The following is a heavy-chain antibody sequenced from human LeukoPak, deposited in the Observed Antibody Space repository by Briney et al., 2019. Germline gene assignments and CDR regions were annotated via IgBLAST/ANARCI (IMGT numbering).Heavy chain of an antibody. Sequence: GGSLRLSCAASGFIVSHNYMTWVRQAPGKGLEWISVIYIDGTTYYADTVKGRFTISRDQANNTLYLQMNTLRDEDTAVYYCARGPRYSFYWGQGTLVSVSS. V-gene: IGHV3-53*01. D-gene: IGHD6-13*01. CDR1: GFIVSHNY. CDR2: IYIDGTT. J-gene: IGHJ4*02. CDR3: ARGPRYSFY.